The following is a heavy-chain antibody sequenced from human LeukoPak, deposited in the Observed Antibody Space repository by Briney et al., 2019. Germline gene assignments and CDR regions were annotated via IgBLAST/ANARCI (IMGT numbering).Heavy chain of an antibody. D-gene: IGHD3-22*01. Sequence: PSETLSLTCTVSGGSISGYYWSWIRQPPGKGLEWIGYIFSSGSTNYNPSLKSRVTISEDTSVNQFSLKLSSVTAADTAVYYCARHCYDRSDSYSFDYWGQGTLVTVSS. CDR2: IFSSGST. V-gene: IGHV4-59*08. J-gene: IGHJ4*02. CDR3: ARHCYDRSDSYSFDY. CDR1: GGSISGYY.